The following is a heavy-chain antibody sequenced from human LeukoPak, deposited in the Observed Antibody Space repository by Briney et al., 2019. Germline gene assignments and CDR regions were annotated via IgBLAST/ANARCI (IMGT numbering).Heavy chain of an antibody. CDR3: AKDTGDGYSVAYFDY. V-gene: IGHV3-9*03. CDR1: GFTYDDYA. J-gene: IGHJ4*02. D-gene: IGHD5-24*01. CDR2: ISWNSGSI. Sequence: SLRLSCAASGFTYDDYAMHWVRQAPGKGLEWVSGISWNSGSIGYADSVKGRFTISRDNAKNSLYLQMNSQRAEDMALYYCAKDTGDGYSVAYFDYWGQGTLVTVSS.